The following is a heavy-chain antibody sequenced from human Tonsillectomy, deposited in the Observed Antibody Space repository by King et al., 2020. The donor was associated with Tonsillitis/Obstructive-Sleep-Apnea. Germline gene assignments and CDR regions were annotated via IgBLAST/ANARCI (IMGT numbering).Heavy chain of an antibody. Sequence: QLQESGPGLVKPSETLSLTCTVSGGSISSSSYYWGWIRQPPGKGLEWIGRIYYSGSTYYNPSLKSRITISVDTSKNQFSLNLSSVTAADTAVYYCATRGDSEATTPFDYWGQGTLVTVSS. CDR2: IYYSGST. J-gene: IGHJ4*02. CDR3: ATRGDSEATTPFDY. V-gene: IGHV4-39*01. CDR1: GGSISSSSYY. D-gene: IGHD2-15*01.